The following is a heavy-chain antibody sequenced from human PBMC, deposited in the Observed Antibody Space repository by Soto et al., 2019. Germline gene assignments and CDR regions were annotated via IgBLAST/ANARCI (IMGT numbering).Heavy chain of an antibody. CDR1: GGTFSSYA. J-gene: IGHJ6*02. CDR3: ARVSEGDFWAYYYYGMDV. D-gene: IGHD3-3*01. Sequence: ASVKVSCKASGGTFSSYAISWVRQAPGQGLEWMGGIIPIFGTANYAQKFQGRVTITADESTSTAYMELSSLRSEDTAVYYCARVSEGDFWAYYYYGMDVWGQGTTVTVSS. V-gene: IGHV1-69*13. CDR2: IIPIFGTA.